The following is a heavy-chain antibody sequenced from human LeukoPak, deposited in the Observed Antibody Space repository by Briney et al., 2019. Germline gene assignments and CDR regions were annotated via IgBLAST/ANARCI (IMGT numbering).Heavy chain of an antibody. D-gene: IGHD3-10*01. J-gene: IGHJ4*02. Sequence: SGGSLRLSCAASGFTFSSYAMHWVRQAPGKGLEWVAVISYDGSNKYYADSVKGRFTISRDNSKNTLYLQMNSLRAEDTAVYYCARDTSYYYGSGSYFPALGAFDYWGQGTLVTVSS. V-gene: IGHV3-30*04. CDR3: ARDTSYYYGSGSYFPALGAFDY. CDR2: ISYDGSNK. CDR1: GFTFSSYA.